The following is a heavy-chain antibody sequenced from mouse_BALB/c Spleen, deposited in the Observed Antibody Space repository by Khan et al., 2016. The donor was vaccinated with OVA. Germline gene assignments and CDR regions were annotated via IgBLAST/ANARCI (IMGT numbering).Heavy chain of an antibody. CDR1: GYTFTAYD. J-gene: IGHJ4*01. D-gene: IGHD2-4*01. V-gene: IGHV1S56*01. CDR3: ARGGLRGVAMDY. Sequence: QVQLKQSGPELVKPGASVKISCKATGYTFTAYDINWVRQRPGQGLEWIGWIYPGDDSTEYNENFRGKATLTADKSSNTAYMQLSSLTSEKSAVYFCARGGLRGVAMDYWGQGTSVSVSS. CDR2: IYPGDDST.